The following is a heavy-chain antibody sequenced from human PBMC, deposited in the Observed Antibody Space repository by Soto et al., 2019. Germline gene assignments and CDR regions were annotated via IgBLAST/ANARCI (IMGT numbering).Heavy chain of an antibody. D-gene: IGHD6-25*01. CDR1: VFTFRSYG. CDR3: AKEMPATGMRKNRSDP. V-gene: IGHV3-30*18. CDR2: ISYDGSNT. Sequence: PVSSLRLSFASSVFTFRSYGMHCVGQSPGKGLEWVAVISYDGSNTYYADSVKGRFTISRDNSKNTPYLQMNSLRAEDTAVYYCAKEMPATGMRKNRSDPWGQGTLVNVSS. J-gene: IGHJ5*02.